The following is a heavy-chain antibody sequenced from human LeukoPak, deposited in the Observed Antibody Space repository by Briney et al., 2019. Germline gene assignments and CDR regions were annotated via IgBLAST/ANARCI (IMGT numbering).Heavy chain of an antibody. CDR1: GYTLTSHD. CDR2: MNPLSGST. V-gene: IGHV1-8*01. D-gene: IGHD4-17*01. Sequence: GASVKVSCKTSGYTLTSHDINWVRQAPGQGLEWMGWMNPLSGSTGYAQKFQGRVTMTRNTSISTAYMELSRLKSDDTAVYYCTRGHEYGGTFDYWGQGTLVTVSS. CDR3: TRGHEYGGTFDY. J-gene: IGHJ4*02.